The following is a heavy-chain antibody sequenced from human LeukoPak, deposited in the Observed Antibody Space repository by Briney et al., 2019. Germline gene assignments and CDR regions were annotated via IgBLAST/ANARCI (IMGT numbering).Heavy chain of an antibody. CDR1: GYTFTSYY. J-gene: IGHJ6*02. CDR3: AREYGVVVPAAMMPLESDGMDV. Sequence: ASVKVSCKASGYTFTSYYMHWVRQAPGQGLEWMGIINPSGGSTSYAQKFQGRVTMTRDTSTSTVYMELSSLRSEDTAVYYCAREYGVVVPAAMMPLESDGMDVWGQGTTVTVSS. CDR2: INPSGGST. D-gene: IGHD2-2*01. V-gene: IGHV1-46*01.